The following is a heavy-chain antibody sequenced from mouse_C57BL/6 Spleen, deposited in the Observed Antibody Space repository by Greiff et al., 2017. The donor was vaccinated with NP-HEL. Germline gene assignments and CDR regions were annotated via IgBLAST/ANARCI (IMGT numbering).Heavy chain of an antibody. J-gene: IGHJ4*01. D-gene: IGHD1-1*01. Sequence: QVQLQQPGAELVMPGASVKLSCKASGYTFTSYWMHWVKQRPGQGLEWIGEIDPSDRYTTYNQKFKGKSTLTVDKSSSTAYMQLSSLTSEDSAVYYCARRMIYYYGSSYVDAMDYWGQGTSVTVSS. CDR1: GYTFTSYW. V-gene: IGHV1-69*01. CDR2: IDPSDRYT. CDR3: ARRMIYYYGSSYVDAMDY.